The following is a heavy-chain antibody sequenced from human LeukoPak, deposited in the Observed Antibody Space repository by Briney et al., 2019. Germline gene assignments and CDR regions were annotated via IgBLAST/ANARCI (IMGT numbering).Heavy chain of an antibody. CDR3: ATNIVGATGMGYFDY. Sequence: ASVKVSCKVSGYTLTELSMHWVRRAPGKGLEWMGGFDPEDGETIYAQKFQGRVTMTEDTSTDTAYMELSSLRSEDTAVYYCATNIVGATGMGYFDYWGQGTLVTVSS. J-gene: IGHJ4*02. V-gene: IGHV1-24*01. CDR1: GYTLTELS. CDR2: FDPEDGET. D-gene: IGHD1-26*01.